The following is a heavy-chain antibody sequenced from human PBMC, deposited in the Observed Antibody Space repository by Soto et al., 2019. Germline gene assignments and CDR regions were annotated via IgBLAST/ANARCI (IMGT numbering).Heavy chain of an antibody. CDR3: AKVGPTVATPRFCDY. CDR2: ISKDGNVK. D-gene: IGHD4-17*01. J-gene: IGHJ4*02. CDR1: GFTFSSYG. Sequence: QVQLVESGGGVVQPGRSLRLSCAASGFTFSSYGMHWVRQAPGKGLEWVAVISKDGNVKYYAESVKGRFTVSRDNSKNTLYLQMSSLTAEDTAVYYCAKVGPTVATPRFCDYWGQGNLVTVSS. V-gene: IGHV3-30*18.